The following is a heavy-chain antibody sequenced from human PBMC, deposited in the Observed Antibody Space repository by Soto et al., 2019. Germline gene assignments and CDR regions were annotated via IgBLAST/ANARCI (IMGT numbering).Heavy chain of an antibody. D-gene: IGHD3-3*01. J-gene: IGHJ6*02. CDR2: IYYSGST. CDR3: ARGCVTRHYYYYGMDV. CDR1: GGSFSGYY. Sequence: SETLSLTCAVYGGSFSGYYWSWIRQPPGKGLEWIGYIYYSGSTNYNPSLKSRVTISVDTSKNQFSLKLSSVTAADTAVYYCARGCVTRHYYYYGMDVWGQGTTVTVSS. V-gene: IGHV4-59*01.